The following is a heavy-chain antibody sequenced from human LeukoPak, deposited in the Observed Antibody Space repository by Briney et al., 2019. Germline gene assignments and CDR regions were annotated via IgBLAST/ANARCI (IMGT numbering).Heavy chain of an antibody. CDR2: IGSKTNSYAT. CDR3: TRHEFGSS. V-gene: IGHV3-73*01. CDR1: GFTFSGSA. Sequence: PGGSLRLSCAASGFTFSGSAIHWVRQASGKGLEWVGRIGSKTNSYATTYTASVKGRFIISRDDSKNTAYLQMNSLKTEDTAVYYCTRHEFGSSWGQGTLVTVSS. J-gene: IGHJ4*02. D-gene: IGHD6-13*01.